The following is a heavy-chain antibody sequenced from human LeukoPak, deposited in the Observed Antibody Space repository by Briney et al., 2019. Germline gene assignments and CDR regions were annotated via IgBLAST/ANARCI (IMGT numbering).Heavy chain of an antibody. CDR3: ATDSRGRYDFWSGYYDAFDI. CDR1: GYTFTGYY. D-gene: IGHD3-3*01. J-gene: IGHJ3*02. Sequence: ASVKVSCKASGYTFTGYYMHWVQQAPGKGLEWMGLVDPEDGETIYAEKFQGRVTITADTSTDTAYMELSSLRSEDTAVYYCATDSRGRYDFWSGYYDAFDIWGQGTMVTVSS. V-gene: IGHV1-69-2*01. CDR2: VDPEDGET.